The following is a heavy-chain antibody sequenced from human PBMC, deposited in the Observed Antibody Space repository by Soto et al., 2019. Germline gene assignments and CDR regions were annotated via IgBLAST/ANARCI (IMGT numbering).Heavy chain of an antibody. CDR1: GFSLSSYA. CDR3: VKDRFIDY. J-gene: IGHJ4*02. CDR2: ISSDGRST. V-gene: IGHV3-64D*06. Sequence: GGSLRLSCSVSGFSLSSYAMHWVRQAPGKGLEYASSISSDGRSTYYAASVKGRFTISRDNSKNMLYLQMSSLRPEDTAIYYCVKDRFIDYWGQGTPVTVSS.